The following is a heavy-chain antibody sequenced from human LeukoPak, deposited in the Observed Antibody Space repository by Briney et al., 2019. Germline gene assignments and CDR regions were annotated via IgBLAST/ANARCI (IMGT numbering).Heavy chain of an antibody. CDR2: INHSGST. CDR3: ARGRPYYDFWSGYYGFDY. Sequence: PSETLSLTCAVYGGSLSGYYWSWIRQPPGKGLEWIGEINHSGSTNYNPSLKSRVTISVDTSKNQFSLKLSSVTAADTAVYYCARGRPYYDFWSGYYGFDYWGQGTLVTVSS. V-gene: IGHV4-34*01. J-gene: IGHJ4*02. CDR1: GGSLSGYY. D-gene: IGHD3-3*01.